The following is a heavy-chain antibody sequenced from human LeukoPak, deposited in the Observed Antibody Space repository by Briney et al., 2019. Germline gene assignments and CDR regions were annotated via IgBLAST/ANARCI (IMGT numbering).Heavy chain of an antibody. D-gene: IGHD2-15*01. V-gene: IGHV4-59*01. CDR3: ARFTRVVVPSTRLSSIRFDS. Sequence: SETLSLTCTVSGWSMTGYYWSWIRQPPGKGLEWIGYIYYNGSTNYNPSLKSRVTISLDTSKTQFSLKLRSVTAADTALYFCARFTRVVVPSTRLSSIRFDSWGQGTLVTVSS. CDR1: GWSMTGYY. J-gene: IGHJ5*01. CDR2: IYYNGST.